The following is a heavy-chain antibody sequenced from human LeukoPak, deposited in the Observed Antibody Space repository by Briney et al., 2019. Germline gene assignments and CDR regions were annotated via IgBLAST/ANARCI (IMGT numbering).Heavy chain of an antibody. Sequence: PGGSLRLSCAASGLTLSNYGMSWVRQAPGKGLEWVAGISGSGGRTNYADSVKGRFTISRDNTKNTLFLRMNTLRAEDTAVYFCAKRGVVIRVILVGFHKEAYYFDCWGQGALVTVSS. V-gene: IGHV3-23*01. D-gene: IGHD3-22*01. CDR2: ISGSGGRT. J-gene: IGHJ4*02. CDR3: AKRGVVIRVILVGFHKEAYYFDC. CDR1: GLTLSNYG.